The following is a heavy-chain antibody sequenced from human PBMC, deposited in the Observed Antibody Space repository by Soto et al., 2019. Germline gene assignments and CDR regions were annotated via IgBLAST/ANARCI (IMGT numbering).Heavy chain of an antibody. CDR3: ARAPGNYYYYGMDV. V-gene: IGHV4-39*01. CDR1: GGAISSSNYY. CDR2: MYYSGST. J-gene: IGHJ6*02. Sequence: PSETLSLTCTVSGGAISSSNYYWCWIRQPPGKGLEWIGSMYYSGSTYYNPSLKSRVTISADTSKNQFSLKLGSVIAADTAVYYCARAPGNYYYYGMDVWGQGTTVTVSS. D-gene: IGHD1-26*01.